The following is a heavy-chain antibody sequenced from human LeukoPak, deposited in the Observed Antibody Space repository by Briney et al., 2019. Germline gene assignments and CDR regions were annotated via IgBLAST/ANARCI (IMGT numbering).Heavy chain of an antibody. Sequence: GASVKVSCKASGYIFTDYYMHWVRQAPGQGLEWMGWINPNSGGTNSAQKFQGRVTMTRDTSISTAYMELSRLRSDDTAVYYCATLLSALETKPWGQGTQVTVSS. V-gene: IGHV1-2*02. D-gene: IGHD3-10*01. J-gene: IGHJ5*02. CDR2: INPNSGGT. CDR1: GYIFTDYY. CDR3: ATLLSALETKP.